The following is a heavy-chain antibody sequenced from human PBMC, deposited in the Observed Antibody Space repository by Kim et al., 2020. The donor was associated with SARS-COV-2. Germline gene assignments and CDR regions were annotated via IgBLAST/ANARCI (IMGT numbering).Heavy chain of an antibody. Sequence: GGSLRLSCAASGFTFSSYGMHWVRQAPGKGLEWVAVISYDGSNKYYADSVKGRFTISRDNSKNTLYLQMNSLRAEDTAVYYCAKDGGRDVVVPAARELAENYGMDVWGQGTTVTVSS. D-gene: IGHD2-2*01. CDR1: GFTFSSYG. CDR3: AKDGGRDVVVPAARELAENYGMDV. V-gene: IGHV3-30*18. CDR2: ISYDGSNK. J-gene: IGHJ6*02.